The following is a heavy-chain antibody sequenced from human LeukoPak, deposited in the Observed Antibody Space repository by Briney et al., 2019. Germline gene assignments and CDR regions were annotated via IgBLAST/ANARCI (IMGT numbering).Heavy chain of an antibody. CDR2: ISYDGTNK. D-gene: IGHD3-10*01. J-gene: IGHJ4*02. V-gene: IGHV3-30*04. CDR3: ARAKPKNMVRGLIMRRESRYYFDY. CDR1: GFIFSDYA. Sequence: GGSLRLSCAASGFIFSDYAMHWVRQAPGKGLEWVAVISYDGTNKNYADSVKGRFTISRDNSKNTLYLQMNSLRAEDTAVYYCARAKPKNMVRGLIMRRESRYYFDYWGQGTLVTVSS.